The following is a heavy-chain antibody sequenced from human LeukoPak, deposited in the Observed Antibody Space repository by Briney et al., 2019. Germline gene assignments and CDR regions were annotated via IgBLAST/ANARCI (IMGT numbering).Heavy chain of an antibody. J-gene: IGHJ4*02. CDR1: GFTFSSYW. CDR3: AGVSSGWYSVDY. V-gene: IGHV3-7*04. D-gene: IGHD6-19*01. CDR2: MKQDGSEK. Sequence: PGGSLRLSCAASGFTFSSYWMSWVRQAPGKGLEWVAIMKQDGSEKYYVDSVKGRFTISRDNAKNSLYLQMNSLRAEDTAVYYCAGVSSGWYSVDYWGQGTLVTVSS.